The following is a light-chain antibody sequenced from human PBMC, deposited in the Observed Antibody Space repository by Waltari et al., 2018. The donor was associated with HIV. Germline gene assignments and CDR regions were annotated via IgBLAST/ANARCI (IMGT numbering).Light chain of an antibody. Sequence: DIVMTQSPLSLPVTPGEPASISCRSSQSLLHSNGYNYLDWYLQKPGQSPQLLIYLGANRASGVPDRFSGSGSGTDFTLKISRGEAEDGGVYYCMQALQTRWTFGQGTKVEIK. CDR1: QSLLHSNGYNY. J-gene: IGKJ1*01. CDR2: LGA. V-gene: IGKV2-28*01. CDR3: MQALQTRWT.